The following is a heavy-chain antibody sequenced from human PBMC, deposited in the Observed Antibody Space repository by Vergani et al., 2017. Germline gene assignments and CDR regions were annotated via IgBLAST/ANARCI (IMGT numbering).Heavy chain of an antibody. D-gene: IGHD2-8*01. V-gene: IGHV3-11*01. CDR3: ARQSLLMVYATPDYYYYYMDV. J-gene: IGHJ6*03. Sequence: QVQLVESGGGLVKPGGSLRLSCAAYGFTFSDYYMSWIRQAPGKGLEWVSYISSSGNIIYYADSVKGRFTISRDNAKNSLFLQMNSLRAEDTAVYYCARQSLLMVYATPDYYYYYMDVWGKGTTVTVSS. CDR2: ISSSGNII. CDR1: GFTFSDYY.